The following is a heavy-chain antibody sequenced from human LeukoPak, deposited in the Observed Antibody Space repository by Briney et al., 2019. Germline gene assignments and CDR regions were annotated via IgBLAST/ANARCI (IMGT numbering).Heavy chain of an antibody. J-gene: IGHJ4*02. D-gene: IGHD3-10*01. V-gene: IGHV3-74*01. CDR1: GFTFSSYG. CDR3: AKGRMVREPFDY. CDR2: INSDGSST. Sequence: PGGSLRLSCAASGFTFSSYGMSWVRQAPGKGLEWVSRINSDGSSTSYADSVKGRFTISRDNSKNTLYLQMNSLRPEDTAVYYCAKGRMVREPFDYWGQGSLVTVSS.